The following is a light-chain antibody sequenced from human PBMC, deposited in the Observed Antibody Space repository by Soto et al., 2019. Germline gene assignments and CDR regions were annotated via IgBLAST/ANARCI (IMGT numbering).Light chain of an antibody. J-gene: IGLJ1*01. CDR2: KGT. V-gene: IGLV2-23*01. CDR3: CPSAPETTDV. CDR1: SSDVGAYNS. Sequence: SVLSQPASVSGSPGQSITISCTGASSDVGAYNSVSWYQQHPHRAPQVIIYKGTQRPSGVSNRFSGSTSGNAASLTISALHAYEEVDYFCCPSAPETTDVFGPGSKVTV.